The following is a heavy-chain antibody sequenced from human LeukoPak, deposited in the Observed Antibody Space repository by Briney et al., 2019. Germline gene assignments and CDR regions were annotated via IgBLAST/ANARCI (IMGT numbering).Heavy chain of an antibody. CDR1: GFTSTNTW. V-gene: IGHV3-15*01. CDR3: TTDLYGSGSYKVDY. CDR2: IKSSSDGGTT. Sequence: GGSLRLSCAASGFTSTNTWMTWVRQAPGKGLEWVGRIKSSSDGGTTDYAAPVKGRFTISRDDSKNTLYLQMNSLKTEDTAVYYCTTDLYGSGSYKVDYWGQGTLVTVSS. D-gene: IGHD3-10*01. J-gene: IGHJ4*02.